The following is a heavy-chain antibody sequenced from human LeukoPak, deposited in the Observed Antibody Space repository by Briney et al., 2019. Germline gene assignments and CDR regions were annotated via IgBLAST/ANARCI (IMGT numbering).Heavy chain of an antibody. CDR3: ARDGGYCSSTSCYDGYYFDY. J-gene: IGHJ4*02. CDR2: INWNGGST. Sequence: PGGSLRLSCAASGFTFDDYGMSWVRQAPGKGLERVSGINWNGGSTGYADSVKGRFTISRDNAKNSLYLQMNSLRAEDTALYYCARDGGYCSSTSCYDGYYFDYWGQGTLVTVSS. V-gene: IGHV3-20*04. D-gene: IGHD2-2*01. CDR1: GFTFDDYG.